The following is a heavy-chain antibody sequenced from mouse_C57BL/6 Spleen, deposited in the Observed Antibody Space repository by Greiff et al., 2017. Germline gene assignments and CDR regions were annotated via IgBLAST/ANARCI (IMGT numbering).Heavy chain of an antibody. CDR2: IWSGGGT. CDR1: GFSFTRSG. Sequence: VQLQQSGPGLVQPSQSLSITCTVSGFSFTRSGVHWVRQSPGKGLEWLGVIWSGGGTDYNAAFMSRLSITKDDSTCQVFFKMTSLQADDTAISSCATLWDWFAYWGQGTLVTVSA. CDR3: ATLWDWFAY. D-gene: IGHD4-1*01. J-gene: IGHJ3*01. V-gene: IGHV2-5*01.